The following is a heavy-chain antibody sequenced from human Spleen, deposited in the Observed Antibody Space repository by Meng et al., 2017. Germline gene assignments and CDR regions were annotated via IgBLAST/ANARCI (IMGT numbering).Heavy chain of an antibody. V-gene: IGHV4-39*07. CDR3: ARGPTYGGYYFDY. CDR2: IYYSGST. Sequence: SETLSLTCTVSGGSISSSSYYWGWIRQPPGKGLEWIGSIYYSGSTYYNPSLKSRVTISVDTSKNQFSLKLSSVTAADTAVYYCARGPTYGGYYFDYWGQGTLVTVSS. D-gene: IGHD3-16*01. CDR1: GGSISSSSYY. J-gene: IGHJ4*02.